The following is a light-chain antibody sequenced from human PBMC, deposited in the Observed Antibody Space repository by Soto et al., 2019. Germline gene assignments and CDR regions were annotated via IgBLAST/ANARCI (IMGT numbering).Light chain of an antibody. Sequence: DILMTQSPGTLALSQGERAPINCTSSEGVLFSSNSKNYLAWYQQKLGQPPKXXIYWASTRESGVPDRFSGSGSGTDFTLTISSLQAEDVAVYYCQQYYSTPLTFGGGTKVDIK. J-gene: IGKJ4*01. V-gene: IGKV4-1*01. CDR1: EGVLFSSNSKNY. CDR2: WAS. CDR3: QQYYSTPLT.